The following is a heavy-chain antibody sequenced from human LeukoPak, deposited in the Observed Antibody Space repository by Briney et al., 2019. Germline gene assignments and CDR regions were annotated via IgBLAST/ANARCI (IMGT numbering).Heavy chain of an antibody. Sequence: GGSLRLSCAASGFTFSSYAMSWVRQAPGKGLEWVSVISGSGDNSYYADSVKGRFTISRDNSKNTLYLQMNSLRAEDTAVYYCARSIADYYDSSGFDYWGQGTLVTVSS. D-gene: IGHD3-22*01. J-gene: IGHJ4*02. CDR3: ARSIADYYDSSGFDY. CDR2: ISGSGDNS. CDR1: GFTFSSYA. V-gene: IGHV3-23*01.